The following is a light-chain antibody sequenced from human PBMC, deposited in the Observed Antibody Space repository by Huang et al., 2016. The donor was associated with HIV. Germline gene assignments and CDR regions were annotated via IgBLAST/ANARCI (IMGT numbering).Light chain of an antibody. Sequence: EVVMTQSPVTLSVSPGERATLSCRASQNVNNKLAWFQQKPGQDPRLLIHDASSRATGIADRFSGRGSGTEFTLTISSLQSEDFAVYYCQQDNNWPPWTFGQGTKVEIK. J-gene: IGKJ1*01. CDR2: DAS. CDR1: QNVNNK. CDR3: QQDNNWPPWT. V-gene: IGKV3-15*01.